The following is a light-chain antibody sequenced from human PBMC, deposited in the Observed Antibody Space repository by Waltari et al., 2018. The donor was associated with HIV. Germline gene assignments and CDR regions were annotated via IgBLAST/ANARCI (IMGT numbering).Light chain of an antibody. J-gene: IGLJ1*01. Sequence: SYVLTQPHSVSVAPGQKARITCGGDNIGNKSVHGYQQKPGQAPVPVVFDDSDRPSGIPERFSGSNSGNTATLTVSRVEAGDEADYYCQVWDSGSDHPGVFGTGTKVTVL. CDR1: NIGNKS. CDR3: QVWDSGSDHPGV. V-gene: IGLV3-21*02. CDR2: DDS.